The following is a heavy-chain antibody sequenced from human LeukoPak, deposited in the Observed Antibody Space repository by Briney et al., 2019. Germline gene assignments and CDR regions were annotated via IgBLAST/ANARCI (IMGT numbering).Heavy chain of an antibody. CDR3: VRALGGSDDY. Sequence: PGGSLRLSCAASGFIFRDHSMHWARQIPGKGLVWVSRINPDGSTNYADSVKGRFTISRDNAKNTLYLQMRSQRVDDSSLYFCVRALGGSDDYWGQGTLVTVSS. D-gene: IGHD1-26*01. V-gene: IGHV3-74*01. J-gene: IGHJ4*02. CDR2: INPDGST. CDR1: GFIFRDHS.